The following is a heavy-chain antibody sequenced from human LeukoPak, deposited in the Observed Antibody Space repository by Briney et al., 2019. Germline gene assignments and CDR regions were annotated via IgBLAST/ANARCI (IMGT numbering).Heavy chain of an antibody. V-gene: IGHV4-34*09. Sequence: SETLSLTCAVYGGSFSGYYWSWIRQPPGKGLEWIGEINHSGSTNYNPSLERRVTISVDTSKNQFSLKLSSVTAADTAVYYCARVSTSGDTAPYYFDYWGQGTLVTVSS. J-gene: IGHJ4*02. D-gene: IGHD5-18*01. CDR3: ARVSTSGDTAPYYFDY. CDR2: INHSGST. CDR1: GGSFSGYY.